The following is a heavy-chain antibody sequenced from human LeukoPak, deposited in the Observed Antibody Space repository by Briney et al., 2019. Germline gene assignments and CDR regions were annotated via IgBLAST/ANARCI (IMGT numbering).Heavy chain of an antibody. CDR3: ARVQPLGRGWYHPLTGYFDY. Sequence: SETLSLTCAVYGGSFSGYYWSWIRQPPGKGLEWIGEINHSGSTNYNPSLKSRVTISVDTSKNQFSLKLSSVTAADTAVYYCARVQPLGRGWYHPLTGYFDYWGQGTLVTVSS. CDR2: INHSGST. V-gene: IGHV4-34*01. D-gene: IGHD6-19*01. J-gene: IGHJ4*02. CDR1: GGSFSGYY.